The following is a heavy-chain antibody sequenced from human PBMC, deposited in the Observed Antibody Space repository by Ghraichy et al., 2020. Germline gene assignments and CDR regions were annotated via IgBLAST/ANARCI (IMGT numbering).Heavy chain of an antibody. CDR2: IYISGST. Sequence: SQTLSLTCTVSGDSISGYYCNWIRQPAGKGLEWIGRIYISGSTDYNPSLKSRVAMSVDTSQNQFSLKLSSVTAADTAVYYCTRALYDSSGYLSLWGQGTLVTAPS. J-gene: IGHJ4*02. CDR1: GDSISGYY. CDR3: TRALYDSSGYLSL. D-gene: IGHD3-22*01. V-gene: IGHV4-4*07.